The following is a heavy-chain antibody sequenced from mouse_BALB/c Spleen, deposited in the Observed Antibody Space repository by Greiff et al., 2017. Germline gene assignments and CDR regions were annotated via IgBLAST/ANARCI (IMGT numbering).Heavy chain of an antibody. CDR2: IWAGGST. CDR3: ARDRGVAMDY. Sequence: VKVVESGPGLVAPSQSLSITCTVSGFSLTSYGVHWVRQPPGKGLEWLGVIWAGGSTNYNSALMSRLSISKDNSKSQVFLKMNSLQTDDTAMYYCARDRGVAMDYWGQGTSVTVSS. V-gene: IGHV2-9*02. CDR1: GFSLTSYG. J-gene: IGHJ4*01.